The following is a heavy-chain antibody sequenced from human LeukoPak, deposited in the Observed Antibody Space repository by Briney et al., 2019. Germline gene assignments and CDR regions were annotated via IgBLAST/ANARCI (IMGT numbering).Heavy chain of an antibody. Sequence: GGSLRLSCEASGFTFSNYAMTWVRQAPGRGLEWVSTISGSGGRTYYADSVKGRFTISRDNSKSTLYLQVNSLRADDTAIYYCAKDHVFDYSGPQDGSDYWGQGTLVTVSS. J-gene: IGHJ4*02. CDR1: GFTFSNYA. V-gene: IGHV3-23*01. CDR2: ISGSGGRT. D-gene: IGHD2-15*01. CDR3: AKDHVFDYSGPQDGSDY.